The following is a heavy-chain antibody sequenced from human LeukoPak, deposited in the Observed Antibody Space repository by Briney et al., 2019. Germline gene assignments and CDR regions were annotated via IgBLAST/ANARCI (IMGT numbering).Heavy chain of an antibody. J-gene: IGHJ4*02. CDR2: MYYSGST. D-gene: IGHD3-3*01. V-gene: IGHV4-39*02. Sequence: PSETLSLTCTVSGGSISSSGYYWGWIRQPPGKGLEWIGSMYYSGSTYYNPSLKSRVTISVDTSKNHFSLKLSSVTAADTAVYYCASGLEWSGYFDYWGQGTLVTVSS. CDR3: ASGLEWSGYFDY. CDR1: GGSISSSGYY.